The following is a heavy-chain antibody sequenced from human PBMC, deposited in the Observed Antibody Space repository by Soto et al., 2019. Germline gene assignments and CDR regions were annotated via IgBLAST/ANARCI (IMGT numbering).Heavy chain of an antibody. D-gene: IGHD6-19*01. CDR3: ARGIAVALDLNYYMDV. J-gene: IGHJ6*03. CDR2: IYYSGST. CDR1: GGSISSGGYY. V-gene: IGHV4-31*03. Sequence: SETLSLTCTVSGGSISSGGYYWSWIRQHPGKGLEWIGYIYYSGSTYYNPSLKSRVTISVDTSKNQFSLKLSSVTAADTAVYYCARGIAVALDLNYYMDVWGKGTTVTV.